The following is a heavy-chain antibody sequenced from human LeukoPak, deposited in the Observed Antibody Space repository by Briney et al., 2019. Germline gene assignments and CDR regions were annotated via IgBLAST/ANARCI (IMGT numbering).Heavy chain of an antibody. V-gene: IGHV1-2*02. CDR2: INPNSGGT. D-gene: IGHD5-12*01. CDR1: GYTFTGYY. CDR3: ARNTGGYSGYGGDWFDP. J-gene: IGHJ5*02. Sequence: ASVKVSCKSSGYTFTGYYMHWVRQAPGQGLEWMGCINPNSGGTNYAQKFQGRVTMIRDTSISTAYMELSRLRSDDTAVYYCARNTGGYSGYGGDWFDPWGQGTLVTVSS.